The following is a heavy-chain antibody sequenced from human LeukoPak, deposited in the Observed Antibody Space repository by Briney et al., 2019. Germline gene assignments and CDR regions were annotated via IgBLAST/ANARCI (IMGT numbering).Heavy chain of an antibody. CDR1: GGSFSGYY. J-gene: IGHJ4*02. V-gene: IGHV4-34*01. CDR3: ARVAGNYYDSSGYSFDY. Sequence: SETLSLTCAVYGGSFSGYYWSWIRQPPGKGLEWIGKGNHSGSTNYNPSLKSRVTISVDTSKNQFSLKLSSVTTADTAVYYCARVAGNYYDSSGYSFDYWGQGTLVTVSS. CDR2: GNHSGST. D-gene: IGHD3-22*01.